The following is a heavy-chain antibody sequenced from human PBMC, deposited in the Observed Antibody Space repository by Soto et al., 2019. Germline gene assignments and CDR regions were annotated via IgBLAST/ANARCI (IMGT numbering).Heavy chain of an antibody. Sequence: SETLSLTCAVASGSISRSNWWSWVRQPPGKGLEWIGEIYHSGSTNYNPSPKSRVTISVDKSKNQFSLKLSSVTAADTAVYYCARAGTGHNWFAPWGQGTLVTVSS. CDR3: ARAGTGHNWFAP. D-gene: IGHD1-1*01. J-gene: IGHJ5*02. CDR1: SGSISRSNW. CDR2: IYHSGST. V-gene: IGHV4-4*02.